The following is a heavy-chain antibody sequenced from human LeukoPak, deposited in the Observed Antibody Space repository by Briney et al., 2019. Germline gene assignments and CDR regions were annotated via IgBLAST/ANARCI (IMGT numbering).Heavy chain of an antibody. Sequence: LPGGSLRLSCAASGFTFSSYAMCWVRQAPGKGLEWVSGISGSGGGTYYLDSVKGRFTISRDNSKNTLYLQMNSLRAEDTAVYYCAKDFDGSTWFGRNYMDVWGKGTTVTVSS. CDR1: GFTFSSYA. CDR2: ISGSGGGT. J-gene: IGHJ6*03. D-gene: IGHD6-13*01. CDR3: AKDFDGSTWFGRNYMDV. V-gene: IGHV3-23*01.